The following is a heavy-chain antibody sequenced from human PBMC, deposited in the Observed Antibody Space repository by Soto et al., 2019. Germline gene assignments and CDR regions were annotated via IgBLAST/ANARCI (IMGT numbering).Heavy chain of an antibody. CDR3: VRDARGGGLLLWDC. J-gene: IGHJ4*02. D-gene: IGHD3-16*01. V-gene: IGHV3-48*03. CDR1: GFMFNDYE. CDR2: ISEGGTTT. Sequence: EVQLVESVGGLAQSGGSLRLSCAASGFMFNDYEMNWVRQAPGKGLEWVSYISEGGTTTHYTDSVKGRFTISRDNAKESLYLQMNSLTPEDTATYFCVRDARGGGLLLWDCWGQGVVVSVSS.